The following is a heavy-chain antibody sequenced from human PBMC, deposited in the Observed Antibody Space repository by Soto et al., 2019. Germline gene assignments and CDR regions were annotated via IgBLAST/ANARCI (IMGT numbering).Heavy chain of an antibody. CDR1: GYSFTRYW. CDR2: IDPSDSYT. Sequence: GESLKISCKGSGYSFTRYWISWVRQMPGKGLEWMGRIDPSDSYTNYGPSFQGHVTMSVDKSTSTAYLQWSSLKASDTAMYYCARMDGLVRGITKNWFDPWGQGTLVTVSP. J-gene: IGHJ5*02. D-gene: IGHD3-10*01. CDR3: ARMDGLVRGITKNWFDP. V-gene: IGHV5-10-1*01.